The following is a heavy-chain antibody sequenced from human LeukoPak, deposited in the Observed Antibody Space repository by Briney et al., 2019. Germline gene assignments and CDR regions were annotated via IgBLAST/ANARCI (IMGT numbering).Heavy chain of an antibody. CDR1: GFTVSSNY. V-gene: IGHV3-53*01. CDR3: ARDLGHEY. J-gene: IGHJ4*02. CDR2: IYSGGNT. Sequence: GGSLRLSCVASGFTVSSNYMNWVRQAPGKGLEWVSIIYSGGNTYYADSVKGRFTISRDNSKNTLYLQMNSLRAEDTAMYYCARDLGHEYWGQGTLVTVSS.